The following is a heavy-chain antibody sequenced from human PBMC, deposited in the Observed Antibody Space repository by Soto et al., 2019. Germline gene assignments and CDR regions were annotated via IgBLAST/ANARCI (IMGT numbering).Heavy chain of an antibody. J-gene: IGHJ4*02. Sequence: EVRLLESGGGLVQPGGSLRLSCAASGFTFNSYAMNWVRQAPGKGLEWVSGIGGRGGSVNYADSVKGRFTISRDNSRNTLYLEMNSLRAEDTAVYYCARDGAVGYNHGYGLLWGQGTLVTVSS. CDR3: ARDGAVGYNHGYGLL. D-gene: IGHD5-18*01. CDR1: GFTFNSYA. CDR2: IGGRGGSV. V-gene: IGHV3-23*01.